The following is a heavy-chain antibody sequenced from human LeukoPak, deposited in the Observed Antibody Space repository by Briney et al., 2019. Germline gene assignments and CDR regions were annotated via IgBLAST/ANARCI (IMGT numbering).Heavy chain of an antibody. Sequence: PSETLSLTCAVSGGSISSGGYSWSWIRQPPGKGLEWIGYIYHSGSTNYNPSLKSRVTISVDTSKNQFSLKLSSVTAADTAVYYCARERVLRFLEWFEYYYYGMDVWGQGTTVTVSS. CDR3: ARERVLRFLEWFEYYYYGMDV. CDR1: GGSISSGGYS. V-gene: IGHV4-30-2*01. CDR2: IYHSGST. D-gene: IGHD3-3*01. J-gene: IGHJ6*02.